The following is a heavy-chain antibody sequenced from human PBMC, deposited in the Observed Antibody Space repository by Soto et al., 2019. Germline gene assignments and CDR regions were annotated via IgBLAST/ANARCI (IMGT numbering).Heavy chain of an antibody. J-gene: IGHJ4*02. V-gene: IGHV4-30-4*01. CDR3: ARGRRFFDWYLLDY. CDR1: GGSISSGAYF. D-gene: IGHD3-9*01. Sequence: SETLSLTCTVSGGSISSGAYFWSWIRQPPGKGLEWIGYISYSGSTYYNPSLKSRVTISVDTSKNQFSLKLSSETAADTAVYYCARGRRFFDWYLLDYWGQWTLVT. CDR2: ISYSGST.